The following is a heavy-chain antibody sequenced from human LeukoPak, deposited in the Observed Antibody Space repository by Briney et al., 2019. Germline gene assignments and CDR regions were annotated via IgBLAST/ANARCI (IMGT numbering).Heavy chain of an antibody. D-gene: IGHD3-22*01. CDR2: ISGSGGST. J-gene: IGHJ4*02. CDR3: AKGRGYSSGYYY. CDR1: GFTFCDYY. V-gene: IGHV3-23*01. Sequence: GGSLRLSCAASGFTFCDYYMSWVGQAPGKGLEWVSAISGSGGSTYYADSVKGRFTISRDNSNNTLYLQMNSLRAEDTAVYYCAKGRGYSSGYYYWGQGTLVTVSS.